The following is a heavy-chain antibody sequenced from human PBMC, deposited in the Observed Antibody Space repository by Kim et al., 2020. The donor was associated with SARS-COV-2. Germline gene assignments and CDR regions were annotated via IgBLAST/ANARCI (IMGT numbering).Heavy chain of an antibody. Sequence: GGSLRLSCTASGFTFSNYAMSWVRQAPGKGLEWVSTLSNTGTTTYYADSVKGRFTISRDNSKYTLYLQMNSLRAEDTALYYCAKNQAPRHSYIDFWGKG. CDR1: GFTFSNYA. CDR3: AKNQAPRHSYIDF. CDR2: LSNTGTTT. J-gene: IGHJ6*03. V-gene: IGHV3-23*05.